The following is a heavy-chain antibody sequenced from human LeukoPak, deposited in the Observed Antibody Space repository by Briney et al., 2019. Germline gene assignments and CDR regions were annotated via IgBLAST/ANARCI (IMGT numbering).Heavy chain of an antibody. V-gene: IGHV3-66*01. Sequence: GESLKISCAASGFTFSSYAMSWVRQPPRRGLEWVSVIYSGGSTYYADSVKGRFSISRDKSKNTLYLQMNSLRAEDTALYYCAREMYCSGGSCYGDAFDIWGQGTMVTVSS. CDR2: IYSGGST. CDR3: AREMYCSGGSCYGDAFDI. J-gene: IGHJ3*02. CDR1: GFTFSSYA. D-gene: IGHD2-15*01.